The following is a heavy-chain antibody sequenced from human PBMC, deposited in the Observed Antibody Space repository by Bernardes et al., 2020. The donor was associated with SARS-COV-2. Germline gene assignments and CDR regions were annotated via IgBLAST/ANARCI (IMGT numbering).Heavy chain of an antibody. Sequence: SETLSLTCTVSGGSISSGSYYWSWIRQPAGKGLEWIGRIYTSGSTNYNPSLKSRVTISVDTSKNQFSLKLSSVTAADTAVYYCARGAIAAAADTRAHWYFDLWGRGTLVTVSS. D-gene: IGHD6-13*01. CDR3: ARGAIAAAADTRAHWYFDL. CDR2: IYTSGST. CDR1: GGSISSGSYY. V-gene: IGHV4-61*02. J-gene: IGHJ2*01.